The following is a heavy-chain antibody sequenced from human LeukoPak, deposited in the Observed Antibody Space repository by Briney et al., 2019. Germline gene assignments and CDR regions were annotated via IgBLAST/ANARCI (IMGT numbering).Heavy chain of an antibody. Sequence: ASVKVSCKASGYTFTSYGISWVRQAPGQGLEWMGWISAYNGNTNYAQKLQGRVTMTTDTSTSTAYMELRSLRSDDTAVYYCARDLTIFGVARDYGMDVWGQGTTVTVS. CDR1: GYTFTSYG. J-gene: IGHJ6*02. V-gene: IGHV1-18*01. CDR2: ISAYNGNT. D-gene: IGHD3-3*01. CDR3: ARDLTIFGVARDYGMDV.